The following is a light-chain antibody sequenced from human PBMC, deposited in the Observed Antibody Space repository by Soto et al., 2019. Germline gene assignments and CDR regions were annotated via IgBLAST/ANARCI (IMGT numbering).Light chain of an antibody. CDR1: SSDVGGYNY. J-gene: IGLJ2*01. CDR2: DVS. V-gene: IGLV2-14*01. CDR3: SSYTSSSTLDVV. Sequence: QSALTQPASVSGSPGQSFTISCTGTSSDVGGYNYVSWYQQHPGKPPKLMIYDVSNRPSGVSNRFSGSKSGNTASLTISGLQAEDEADYYGSSYTSSSTLDVVFGGGTKLTVL.